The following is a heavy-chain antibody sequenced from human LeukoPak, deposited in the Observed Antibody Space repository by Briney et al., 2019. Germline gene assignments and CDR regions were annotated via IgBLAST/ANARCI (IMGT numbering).Heavy chain of an antibody. CDR1: GGSISSSYYY. J-gene: IGHJ3*02. V-gene: IGHV4-39*07. CDR3: ARARGATIFQSAFDI. CDR2: IYYSGST. D-gene: IGHD5-24*01. Sequence: SETLSLTCTVSGGSISSSYYYWGWIRQPPGKGLEWIGSIYYSGSTNYNPSLKSRVTISVDTSKNQFSQKLTSVTAADTAVYYCARARGATIFQSAFDIWGQGTMVTVSS.